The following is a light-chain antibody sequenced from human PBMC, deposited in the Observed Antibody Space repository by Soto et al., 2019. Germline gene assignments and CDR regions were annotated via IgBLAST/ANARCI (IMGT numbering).Light chain of an antibody. V-gene: IGKV3-15*01. J-gene: IGKJ1*01. Sequence: EIVMTQSPATLSVSPGERATLSCRASQSVRTNLAWYQHKPGQAPRLLIYGASNRATGFPARFSDSGSGTEFTLTISSLQSEDFAVYYCQQYNDNWPTFGQGTKVEIK. CDR1: QSVRTN. CDR3: QQYNDNWPT. CDR2: GAS.